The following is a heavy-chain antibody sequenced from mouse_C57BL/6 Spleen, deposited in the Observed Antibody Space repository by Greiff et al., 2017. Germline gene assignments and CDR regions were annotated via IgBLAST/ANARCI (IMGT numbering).Heavy chain of an antibody. V-gene: IGHV1-69*01. J-gene: IGHJ1*03. D-gene: IGHD2-2*01. CDR1: GYTFTSYW. Sequence: HVQLKQSGAELVMPGTSVKLSCKASGYTFTSYWMHWVKQRPGQGLEWIGEIDPSDSYTNYNQKFKGKSTLTVDKSSSTAYMQLSSLTSEDSAVYYCARGYYDGCWWFAVWGTGTTVTVSA. CDR3: ARGYYDGCWWFAV. CDR2: IDPSDSYT.